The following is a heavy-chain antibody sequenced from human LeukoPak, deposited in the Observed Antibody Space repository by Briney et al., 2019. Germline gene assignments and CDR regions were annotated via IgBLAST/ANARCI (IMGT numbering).Heavy chain of an antibody. CDR3: ARDDSGGSFFDY. CDR1: GGTFSSYA. Sequence: ASVKLSCKASGGTFSSYAISWVRQAPGQGLEWMGRIIPIFGTANYAQKFQGRVTITAEKSTSTAYMELSSLRSEDTAVYYCARDDSGGSFFDYWGQGTLVTASS. CDR2: IIPIFGTA. J-gene: IGHJ4*02. D-gene: IGHD2-15*01. V-gene: IGHV1-69*06.